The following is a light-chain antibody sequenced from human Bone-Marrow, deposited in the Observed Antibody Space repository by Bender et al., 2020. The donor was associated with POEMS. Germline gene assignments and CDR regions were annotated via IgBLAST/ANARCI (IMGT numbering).Light chain of an antibody. CDR2: EVI. Sequence: QSALTQPATVSGSPGQSITISCTGSSSDVGGYNYVSWYQQHPGEVPKLIIYEVIKRPSGVSNRFSGSKSGNTASLTISGLHSADEADYYCSSYTTTTTYVFGSGTRVSVL. CDR1: SSDVGGYNY. J-gene: IGLJ1*01. V-gene: IGLV2-14*01. CDR3: SSYTTTTTYV.